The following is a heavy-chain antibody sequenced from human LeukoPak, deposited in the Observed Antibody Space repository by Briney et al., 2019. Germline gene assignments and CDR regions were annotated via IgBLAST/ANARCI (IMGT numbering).Heavy chain of an antibody. CDR2: INPNSGGT. Sequence: AASVKVSCKASGYTFTGYYMHWVRQAPGQGLEWMGRINPNSGGTNYAQKFQGRDTMTRDTSISTAYMELSRLKSDDTAVYYCARDHGSGSYYLYYYYYYMDVWGKGTTVTVSS. J-gene: IGHJ6*03. CDR3: ARDHGSGSYYLYYYYYYMDV. V-gene: IGHV1-2*06. D-gene: IGHD3-10*01. CDR1: GYTFTGYY.